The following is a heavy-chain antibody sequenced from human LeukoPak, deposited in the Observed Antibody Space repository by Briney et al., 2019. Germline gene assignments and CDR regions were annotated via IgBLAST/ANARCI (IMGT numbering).Heavy chain of an antibody. CDR2: ISWNSGSI. Sequence: GGSLRLSCAASGFTFDDYAMHWVRQAPGKGLEWVSGISWNSGSIGYVDSVKGRFTISRDNAKNSLYLQMNSLRAEDTAVYYCARDGYDFWSGYLNYWGQGTLVTVSS. V-gene: IGHV3-9*01. J-gene: IGHJ4*02. CDR1: GFTFDDYA. CDR3: ARDGYDFWSGYLNY. D-gene: IGHD3-3*01.